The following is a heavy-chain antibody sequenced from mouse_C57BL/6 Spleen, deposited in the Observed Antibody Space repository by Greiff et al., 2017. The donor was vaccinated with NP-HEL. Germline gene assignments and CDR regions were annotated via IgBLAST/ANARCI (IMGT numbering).Heavy chain of an antibody. V-gene: IGHV1-64*01. J-gene: IGHJ2*01. D-gene: IGHD1-1*01. Sequence: QVQLQQPGAELVKPGASVQLSCKASGYTFTSYWMHWVKQRPGQGLEWIGMIHPNSGSTNYNEKFKSKATLTVDKSSSTAYMQLSSLTSEDSAVYYCARGDYGSSYDEPLDYWGQGTTLTVSS. CDR2: IHPNSGST. CDR3: ARGDYGSSYDEPLDY. CDR1: GYTFTSYW.